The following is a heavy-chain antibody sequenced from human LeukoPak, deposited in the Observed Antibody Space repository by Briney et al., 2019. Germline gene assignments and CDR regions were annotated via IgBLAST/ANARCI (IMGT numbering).Heavy chain of an antibody. J-gene: IGHJ4*02. D-gene: IGHD3-22*01. V-gene: IGHV4-39*07. CDR3: ARVVAQSYYDSSGYQDY. CDR1: GDSISSGSYY. CDR2: MYYSGST. Sequence: PSETLSLTCTVSGDSISSGSYYWGWIRQPPGKGLEWIASMYYSGSTYYNPSLKSRVTISVDTSKNQFSLKLSSVTAADTAVYYCARVVAQSYYDSSGYQDYWGQGTLVTVSS.